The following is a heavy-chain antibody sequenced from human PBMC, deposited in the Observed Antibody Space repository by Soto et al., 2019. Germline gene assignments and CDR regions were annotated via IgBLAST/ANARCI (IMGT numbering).Heavy chain of an antibody. J-gene: IGHJ3*02. D-gene: IGHD5-12*01. CDR1: GFTISSND. V-gene: IGHV3-53*01. Sequence: PGGSLRLSCAASGFTISSNDMSWVRQAPGKGLECGSVIYSGGSAYYADSVKGRFTISRDKSQNPLYHVMNSLRAEDAAVYNCASCRWLNKAFDIWGQGTMVTVSS. CDR3: ASCRWLNKAFDI. CDR2: IYSGGSA.